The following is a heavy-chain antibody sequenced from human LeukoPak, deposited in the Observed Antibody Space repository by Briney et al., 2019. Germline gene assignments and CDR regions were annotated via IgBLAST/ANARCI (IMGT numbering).Heavy chain of an antibody. Sequence: SVKVSCKASGGTFSSYAVSWVRQAPGQGLEWMGGIIPIFGTANYAQKFQGRVTITTDESTSTAYMELSSLRSEDTAVYYCARGPNYDILTGYYRGYFDYWGQGTLVTVSS. J-gene: IGHJ4*02. CDR1: GGTFSSYA. V-gene: IGHV1-69*05. CDR2: IIPIFGTA. D-gene: IGHD3-9*01. CDR3: ARGPNYDILTGYYRGYFDY.